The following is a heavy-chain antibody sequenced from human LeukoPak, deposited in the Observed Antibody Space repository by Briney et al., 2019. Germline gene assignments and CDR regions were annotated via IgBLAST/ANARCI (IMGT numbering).Heavy chain of an antibody. J-gene: IGHJ4*02. CDR3: ARDTTGSGYYDSSGYFQFDY. CDR1: GYSISSGYY. Sequence: SETLSLTCTVSGYSISSGYYWGWIRQPPGKGLEWIGSIYHSGSTYYNPSLKSRVTISVDTSKNQFSLKLSSVTAADTAVYYCARDTTGSGYYDSSGYFQFDYWGQGTLVTVSS. CDR2: IYHSGST. V-gene: IGHV4-38-2*02. D-gene: IGHD3-22*01.